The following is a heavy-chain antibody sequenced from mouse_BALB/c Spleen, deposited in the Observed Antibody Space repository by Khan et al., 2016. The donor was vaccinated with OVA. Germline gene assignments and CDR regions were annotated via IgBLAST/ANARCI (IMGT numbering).Heavy chain of an antibody. CDR1: GYMFSTYD. CDR2: IFPGDDST. D-gene: IGHD1-1*01. CDR3: ARHYYGSSLYWFFDV. Sequence: QVRLQQSGAELVKPGASVKLSCKASGYMFSTYDINWVRQRPEQGLEWIGWIFPGDDSTKYNEKFKGKATLTTDKSSGTAYMQLSRLTSEDSAVYFCARHYYGSSLYWFFDVWGAGTTVTVSS. V-gene: IGHV1-85*01. J-gene: IGHJ1*01.